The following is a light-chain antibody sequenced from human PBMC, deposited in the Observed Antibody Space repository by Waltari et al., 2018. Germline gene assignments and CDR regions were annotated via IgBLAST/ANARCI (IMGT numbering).Light chain of an antibody. V-gene: IGLV3-25*03. Sequence: SFELTRPPSMSVSPGQTARITCSGDALPSQYVYWYQQRPGQAPILIIDKDTERPSGIPERFSGSTSGTTVTLTISGVQAEDEADYYCQSTDSSGTYVFGTGTKVTVL. CDR3: QSTDSSGTYV. CDR1: ALPSQY. CDR2: KDT. J-gene: IGLJ1*01.